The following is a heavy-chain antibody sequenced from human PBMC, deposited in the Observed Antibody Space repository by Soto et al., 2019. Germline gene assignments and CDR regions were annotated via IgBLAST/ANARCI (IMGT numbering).Heavy chain of an antibody. CDR2: ISGYNGNT. D-gene: IGHD6-19*01. Sequence: QVQLVQSGAEVKKPGASVTVSCKTSGYTFSNYGINWVRQAPGQGLEWKGWISGYNGNTNYAQTVHGRVTMTTDTSTGTVYMELRSLKSDDTAIYYCSRFIMVGGWFDPNYYHGMDVWGQGTTVTVSS. V-gene: IGHV1-18*01. J-gene: IGHJ6*02. CDR1: GYTFSNYG. CDR3: SRFIMVGGWFDPNYYHGMDV.